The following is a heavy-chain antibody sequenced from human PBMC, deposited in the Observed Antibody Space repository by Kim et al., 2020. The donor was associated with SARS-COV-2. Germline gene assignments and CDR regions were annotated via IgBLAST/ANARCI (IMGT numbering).Heavy chain of an antibody. J-gene: IGHJ6*02. CDR2: MNPNSGNT. CDR3: ARWQKEVRGVMPHYYYGMDV. D-gene: IGHD3-10*01. Sequence: ASVKVSCKASGYTFTSYDINWVRQATGQGLEWMGWMNPNSGNTGYAQKFQGRVTMTRNTSISTAYMELSSLRSEDTAVYYCARWQKEVRGVMPHYYYGMDVWGQGTTVTVSS. V-gene: IGHV1-8*01. CDR1: GYTFTSYD.